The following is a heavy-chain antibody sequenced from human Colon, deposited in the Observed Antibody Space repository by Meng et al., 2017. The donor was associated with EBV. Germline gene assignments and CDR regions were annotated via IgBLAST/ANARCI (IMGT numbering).Heavy chain of an antibody. D-gene: IGHD4-17*01. CDR3: ARNGDYNPGLY. V-gene: IGHV4-4*02. CDR2: IYHSGTT. J-gene: IGHJ4*02. CDR1: GDSISNNW. Sequence: QVQLQDSGPGLVKPSGTLSRPCAVSGDSISNNWWSWVRQPPGKGLEWIGEIYHSGTTNYNPSLRSRVTISVDKSKNQFSLQSTSVTAADTAVYDCARNGDYNPGLYWGQGTLVTVSS.